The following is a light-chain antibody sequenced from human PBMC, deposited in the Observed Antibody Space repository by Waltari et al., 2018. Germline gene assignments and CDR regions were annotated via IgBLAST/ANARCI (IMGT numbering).Light chain of an antibody. CDR3: QSYNSALMYT. J-gene: IGKJ2*01. V-gene: IGKV1-27*01. CDR2: AAS. CDR1: QGISNY. Sequence: DIQMTQSPSSLSASVGDRVTITCRASQGISNYLAWNQQKPGKVPNLLIYAASTLQSGVPYRFSGSGSGTDFTLTISSLQPEDVATYYCQSYNSALMYTFGQGTKLDIK.